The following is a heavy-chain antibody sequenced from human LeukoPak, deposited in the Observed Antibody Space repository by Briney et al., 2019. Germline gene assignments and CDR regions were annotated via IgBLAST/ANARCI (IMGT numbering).Heavy chain of an antibody. D-gene: IGHD1-7*01. J-gene: IGHJ4*02. V-gene: IGHV1-18*01. Sequence: ASVKVSCKASGYTFTSYGISWVRQAPGQELEWMGWISAYNGNTNYAQKPQGRVTMTTDTSTSTAYMELRSLRSDDTAVYYCAREPNYQYYFHYWGQGTLVTVSS. CDR1: GYTFTSYG. CDR3: AREPNYQYYFHY. CDR2: ISAYNGNT.